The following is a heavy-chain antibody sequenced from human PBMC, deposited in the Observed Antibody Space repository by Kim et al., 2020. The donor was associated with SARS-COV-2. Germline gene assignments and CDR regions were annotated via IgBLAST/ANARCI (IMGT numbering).Heavy chain of an antibody. Sequence: GGSLRLSCAASGFTFSTFWMTWVRQVPGKGLEWVATIKQHGSEKYYVDSVKGRFTISRDNAENSLYLQMNSLRAEDTAVYYCARAARGPDYWGQGTLVTVSS. J-gene: IGHJ4*02. CDR1: GFTFSTFW. CDR2: IKQHGSEK. CDR3: ARAARGPDY. V-gene: IGHV3-7*01.